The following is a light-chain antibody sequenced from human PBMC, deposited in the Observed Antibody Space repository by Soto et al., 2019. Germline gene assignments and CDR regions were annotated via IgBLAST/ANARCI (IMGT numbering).Light chain of an antibody. CDR1: QSISSW. V-gene: IGKV1-5*01. J-gene: IGKJ1*01. Sequence: DIQMNQSPSTASATVGGRVTISSRASQSISSWLAWYQQKPGKAPKLLIYDVSRLENGVPSRFSGSGSGTEFTLTIISLQPDDFATYYCQPDNSYSTFGQGTKVDIK. CDR2: DVS. CDR3: QPDNSYST.